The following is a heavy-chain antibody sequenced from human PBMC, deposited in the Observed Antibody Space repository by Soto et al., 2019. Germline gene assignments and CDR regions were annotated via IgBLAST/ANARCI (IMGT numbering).Heavy chain of an antibody. CDR3: AKLCGSGSYWPFDY. CDR1: GVTCSVYG. D-gene: IGHD3-10*01. Sequence: GGSLRLSCAASGVTCSVYGMSWVRQTPGKGLEWVSSIGSSGDMTYYADSVKGRFTISRDNSNNTLYLQMNRLRAEDTAVYYCAKLCGSGSYWPFDYWGQGMLVTVSS. CDR2: IGSSGDMT. J-gene: IGHJ4*02. V-gene: IGHV3-23*01.